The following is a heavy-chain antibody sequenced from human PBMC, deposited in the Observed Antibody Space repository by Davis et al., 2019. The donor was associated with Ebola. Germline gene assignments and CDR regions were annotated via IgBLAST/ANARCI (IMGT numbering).Heavy chain of an antibody. D-gene: IGHD6-13*01. CDR3: AKVPIAAAGMDYYYYYGMDV. J-gene: IGHJ6*02. V-gene: IGHV3-30*18. CDR1: GFTFSSYG. Sequence: GESLKISCAASGFTFSSYGMHWVRQAPGKGLEWVAVISYDGSNKYYADSVKGRFTISRDNSKNTLYLQMNSLRAEDTAVYYCAKVPIAAAGMDYYYYYGMDVWGQGTTVTVSS. CDR2: ISYDGSNK.